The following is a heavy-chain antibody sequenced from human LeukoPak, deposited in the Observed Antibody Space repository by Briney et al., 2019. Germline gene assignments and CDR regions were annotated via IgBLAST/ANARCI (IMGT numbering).Heavy chain of an antibody. Sequence: GRSLRLSCAASGFTFSSYGMHWVRQAPGKGLEWVGVIWYDGSNKYYADSVKGRFTISRDNSKNTLYLQMNSLRAEDTAVYYCARAPYYYDSSSYYHFDYWGQGTLVTVSS. J-gene: IGHJ4*02. CDR2: IWYDGSNK. CDR1: GFTFSSYG. CDR3: ARAPYYYDSSSYYHFDY. V-gene: IGHV3-33*01. D-gene: IGHD3-22*01.